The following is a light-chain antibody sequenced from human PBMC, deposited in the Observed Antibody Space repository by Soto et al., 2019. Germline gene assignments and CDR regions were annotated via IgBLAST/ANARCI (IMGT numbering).Light chain of an antibody. J-gene: IGKJ4*01. CDR3: QQNYSVPLT. V-gene: IGKV1-39*01. CDR1: QNIINF. Sequence: DIQMTQSPSSLSASVGDRVTITCRASQNIINFLNWYQQNPGKAPNLLIYAASTLQTGVPSRFSGSGSAADFTLTISSLQPEDFATYYCQQNYSVPLTFGGGTKVEIK. CDR2: AAS.